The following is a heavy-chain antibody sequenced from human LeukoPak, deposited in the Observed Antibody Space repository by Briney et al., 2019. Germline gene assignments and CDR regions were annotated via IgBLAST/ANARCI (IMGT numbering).Heavy chain of an antibody. Sequence: PSETLSLTCTVSGGSISSSSYYWGWIRQPPGKGLEWIGSIYYSGSTYYNPSHKSRVTISVDTSKNHFSLKLSSVTAADTAVYYCARGSIAVPGISAFDIWGQGTMVTVSS. CDR3: ARGSIAVPGISAFDI. V-gene: IGHV4-39*02. CDR1: GGSISSSSYY. J-gene: IGHJ3*02. D-gene: IGHD6-19*01. CDR2: IYYSGST.